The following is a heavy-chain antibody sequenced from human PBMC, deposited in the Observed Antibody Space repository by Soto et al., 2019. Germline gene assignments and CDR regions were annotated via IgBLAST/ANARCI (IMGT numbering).Heavy chain of an antibody. D-gene: IGHD4-17*01. CDR3: ARHYGGFDY. Sequence: YPGDSDTRYSPSFQGQVTISADKSINTAYLQWSSLKASDTAMYYCARHYGGFDYWGQGTLVTVSS. J-gene: IGHJ4*02. CDR2: YPGDSDT. V-gene: IGHV5-51*01.